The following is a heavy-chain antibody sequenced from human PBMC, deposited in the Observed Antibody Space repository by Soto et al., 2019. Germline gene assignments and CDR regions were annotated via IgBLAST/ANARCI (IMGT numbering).Heavy chain of an antibody. Sequence: QITLKESGPTLVKPTQTLTLTCTFSGFSLSTSGVGVGWIRQPPGKALEWLALIYWDDDKRYSPSLKSRLTIPKDTSKNQVVLTMTNMDPVDTATYYCAHRPSYCSGGSCYSGFEYWGQGTLVTVSS. CDR2: IYWDDDK. V-gene: IGHV2-5*02. J-gene: IGHJ4*02. CDR1: GFSLSTSGVG. D-gene: IGHD2-15*01. CDR3: AHRPSYCSGGSCYSGFEY.